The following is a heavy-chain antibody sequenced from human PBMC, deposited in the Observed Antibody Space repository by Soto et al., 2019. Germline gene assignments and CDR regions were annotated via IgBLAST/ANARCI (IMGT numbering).Heavy chain of an antibody. CDR1: GFTVSSNY. Sequence: GGSLRLSCAASGFTVSSNYMSWVRQAPGKGLEWVSVIYSGGSTYYADSVKGRFTISRDNSKNTLYLQMNSLRAEDTAVYYCARPGQGLGDYVPLGSGFDYWGQGTLVTVSS. CDR3: ARPGQGLGDYVPLGSGFDY. V-gene: IGHV3-66*04. J-gene: IGHJ4*02. D-gene: IGHD4-17*01. CDR2: IYSGGST.